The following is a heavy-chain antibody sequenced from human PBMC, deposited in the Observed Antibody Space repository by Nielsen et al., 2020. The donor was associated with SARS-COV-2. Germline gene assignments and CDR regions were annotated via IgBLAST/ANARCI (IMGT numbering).Heavy chain of an antibody. CDR3: ARAGIRNFDY. CDR1: GFTFRSYS. CDR2: ISSSSSTI. V-gene: IGHV3-48*02. Sequence: GGSLSLSCAASGFTFRSYSMHWVRQAPGKGLERVSYISSSSSTIYYADSVEGRFTISRDNAKNSLYLQMNSLRDEDTAVYYCARAGIRNFDYWGQGTLVTVSS. J-gene: IGHJ4*02. D-gene: IGHD2/OR15-2a*01.